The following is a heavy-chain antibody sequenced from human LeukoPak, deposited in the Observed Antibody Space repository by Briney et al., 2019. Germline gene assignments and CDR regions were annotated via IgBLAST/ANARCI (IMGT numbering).Heavy chain of an antibody. CDR3: GRGDPDY. Sequence: GGSLRLSCEVSGFSFRTYWMSWVRQAPGKGLEWVANINQAGSDKYVDSVKGRFTISRDNAKNSVYLQMNNLRAEDTGVYYCGRGDPDYWGQGTLVTVSS. CDR1: GFSFRTYW. J-gene: IGHJ4*02. V-gene: IGHV3-7*01. CDR2: INQAGSDK.